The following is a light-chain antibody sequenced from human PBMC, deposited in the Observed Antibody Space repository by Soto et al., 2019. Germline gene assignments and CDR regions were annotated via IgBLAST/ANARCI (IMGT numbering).Light chain of an antibody. J-gene: IGKJ4*01. CDR3: HQYNNWLALT. CDR1: QTVSSN. Sequence: GMTQSPATLSVSPGERATLSCRASQTVSSNLAWYQQKPGQAPRLLIYDASTRATGIPVRFRGSGSGTEFTLTISSLQSEDSAVYYCHQYNNWLALTFGGGTKV. V-gene: IGKV3-15*01. CDR2: DAS.